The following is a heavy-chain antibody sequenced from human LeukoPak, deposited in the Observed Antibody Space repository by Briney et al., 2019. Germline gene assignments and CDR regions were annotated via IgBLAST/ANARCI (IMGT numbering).Heavy chain of an antibody. D-gene: IGHD2-15*01. CDR1: GFPFSNYA. J-gene: IGHJ4*02. V-gene: IGHV3-30*04. CDR3: ARDPAKGAATYFDY. Sequence: GGSLRLSCTASGFPFSNYAMNWVRQTPGKGLEWVALTSFDGGEIYYADSVKGRFTISRDNSKNTLFLQMNSLTVEDTAVYYCARDPAKGAATYFDYWGQGTLVTVSS. CDR2: TSFDGGEI.